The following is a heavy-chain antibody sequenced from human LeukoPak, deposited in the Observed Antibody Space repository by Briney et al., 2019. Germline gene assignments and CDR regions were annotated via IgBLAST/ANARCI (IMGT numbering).Heavy chain of an antibody. Sequence: SETLSLTCAVSGYSISGGYHWGWIRQPPGRGLEWIGIISHSGFTYYNPSLKSRVTISVDTSKNQFSLMLNSVTAADTAVYYRASSPRGGAVAGHYYFDFWGQGTLVTVSS. CDR2: ISHSGFT. V-gene: IGHV4-38-2*01. CDR1: GYSISGGYH. J-gene: IGHJ4*02. CDR3: ASSPRGGAVAGHYYFDF. D-gene: IGHD6-19*01.